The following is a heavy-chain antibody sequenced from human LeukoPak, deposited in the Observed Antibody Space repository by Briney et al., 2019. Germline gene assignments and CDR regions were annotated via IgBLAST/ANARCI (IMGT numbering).Heavy chain of an antibody. CDR3: ARGGSYYDYVWGMYWGEGY. Sequence: GGSLRLSCAASGFTFSSYAMSWVRQAPGKGLEWVSAISGSGGSTYYADSVKGRFTISRDNSKNTLYLQMHSLSAEDTAVYYCARGGSYYDYVWGMYWGEGYWGQGTLVTVSS. D-gene: IGHD3-16*01. V-gene: IGHV3-23*01. CDR1: GFTFSSYA. CDR2: ISGSGGST. J-gene: IGHJ4*02.